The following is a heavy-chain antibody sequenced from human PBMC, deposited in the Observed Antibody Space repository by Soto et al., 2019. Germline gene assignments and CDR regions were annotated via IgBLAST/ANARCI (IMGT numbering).Heavy chain of an antibody. Sequence: PSDTLSLTCTVSGVSISSGGYYWIWIRQHPGKGLEWIGYIYYSGSTYYNPSLKSRVTISVDTSKNQFSLKLSSVTAADTAVYYCARDLNWFDPWGQGTLVTFSS. CDR3: ARDLNWFDP. CDR1: GVSISSGGYY. J-gene: IGHJ5*02. V-gene: IGHV4-31*03. CDR2: IYYSGST.